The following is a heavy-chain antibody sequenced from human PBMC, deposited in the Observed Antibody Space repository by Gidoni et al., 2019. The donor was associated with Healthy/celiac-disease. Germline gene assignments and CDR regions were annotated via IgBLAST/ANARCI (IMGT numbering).Heavy chain of an antibody. CDR1: GFTFSGYW. CDR3: ASDLSGYSYGWGYYYYGLDV. D-gene: IGHD5-18*01. J-gene: IGHJ6*02. Sequence: EVQLVESGGGLVQPGGSLRLSCAASGFTFSGYWMPWVRQAPGKGLVWVSRINSDGSYTSYADSVKGRFTISRDNAKNTLYLQMNNLRAEDTAVYYCASDLSGYSYGWGYYYYGLDVWGQGTTVTVSS. V-gene: IGHV3-74*01. CDR2: INSDGSYT.